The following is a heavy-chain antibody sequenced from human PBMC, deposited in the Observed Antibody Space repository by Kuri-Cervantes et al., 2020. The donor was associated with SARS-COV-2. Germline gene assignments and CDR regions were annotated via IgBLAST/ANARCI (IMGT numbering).Heavy chain of an antibody. CDR1: GFTFSIYA. J-gene: IGHJ4*02. Sequence: GGSLRLSCAPSGFTFSIYAMNWVRQGPRKGLEWVSGISGSGATTYYADSVKGRFTISRDNSKNTLYLQMDSLRADDTAVYYCVKDYYGSGINWIFDSWDQGALVTVSS. V-gene: IGHV3-23*01. CDR3: VKDYYGSGINWIFDS. CDR2: ISGSGATT. D-gene: IGHD3-10*01.